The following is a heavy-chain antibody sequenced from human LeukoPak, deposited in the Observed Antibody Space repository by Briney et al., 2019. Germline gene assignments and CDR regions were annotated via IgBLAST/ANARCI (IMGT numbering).Heavy chain of an antibody. CDR2: IDPSDSYT. CDR1: GYSVTSYW. V-gene: IGHV5-10-1*01. CDR3: ARQVEDIVVVVAATPHYGMDV. Sequence: GESLRISCKGSGYSVTSYWISWVRQMPGKDLEWMGRIDPSDSYTNYSPSFQGHVTISADKSISTAYLQWSSLKASDTAMYYCARQVEDIVVVVAATPHYGMDVWGKGTTVTVSS. D-gene: IGHD2-15*01. J-gene: IGHJ6*04.